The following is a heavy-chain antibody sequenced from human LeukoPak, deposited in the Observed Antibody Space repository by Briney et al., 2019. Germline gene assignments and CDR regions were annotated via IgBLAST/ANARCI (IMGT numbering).Heavy chain of an antibody. Sequence: ASVKVSCKASGYTFTGYYMHWVRQAPGQGLEWMGWINPNSGGTNYAQKFQGRVTMTRDTSISTAYMELSRLRSDDTAVYYCARVLGHYAWGSYRPDYYFDYWGQGTLVTVSS. CDR3: ARVLGHYAWGSYRPDYYFDY. J-gene: IGHJ4*02. CDR1: GYTFTGYY. D-gene: IGHD3-16*02. CDR2: INPNSGGT. V-gene: IGHV1-2*02.